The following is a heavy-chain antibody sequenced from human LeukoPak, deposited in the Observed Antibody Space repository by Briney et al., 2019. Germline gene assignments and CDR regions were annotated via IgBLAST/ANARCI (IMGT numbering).Heavy chain of an antibody. Sequence: PGGSLRLSCVVSGFTFSSYAMSWVRQAPGKGLEWVSALSDSGGTTYYADSVKGRFTISRDNSKNTLYLQMNSLRAEDTAVYYCAKLPRGYCSSNSCPNLFDSWGQGSLVTVSS. J-gene: IGHJ5*01. V-gene: IGHV3-23*01. CDR1: GFTFSSYA. D-gene: IGHD2-2*01. CDR3: AKLPRGYCSSNSCPNLFDS. CDR2: LSDSGGTT.